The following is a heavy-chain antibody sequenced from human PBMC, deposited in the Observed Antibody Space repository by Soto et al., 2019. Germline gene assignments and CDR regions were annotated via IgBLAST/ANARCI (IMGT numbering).Heavy chain of an antibody. Sequence: SETLSLTCAVSGGSISSGGYSWSWIRQPPGKGLEWIGYIYHSGSTYYNPSLKSRVTISVDRSKNQFSLKLSSVTAADTAVYYCARDSLGTYCANGVCYEGNWFDPWGQGTLVTVSS. CDR1: GGSISSGGYS. D-gene: IGHD2-8*01. V-gene: IGHV4-30-2*01. J-gene: IGHJ5*02. CDR3: ARDSLGTYCANGVCYEGNWFDP. CDR2: IYHSGST.